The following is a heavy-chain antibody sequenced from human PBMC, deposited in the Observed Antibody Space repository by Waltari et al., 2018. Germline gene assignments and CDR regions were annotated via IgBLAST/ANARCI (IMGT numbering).Heavy chain of an antibody. V-gene: IGHV3-23*03. CDR1: GLTFSTYV. Sequence: EVQLLESGVGWVQTGWSLRLSCAACGLTFSTYVISWVRQAPGKGLEWVSVIYSDETTKYADSVKGRFSISRDNSRNMVYLQMHSLRPEDTAVYFCAKEDYYYMDVWGEGTTVTVFS. CDR2: IYSDETT. J-gene: IGHJ6*03. CDR3: AKEDYYYMDV.